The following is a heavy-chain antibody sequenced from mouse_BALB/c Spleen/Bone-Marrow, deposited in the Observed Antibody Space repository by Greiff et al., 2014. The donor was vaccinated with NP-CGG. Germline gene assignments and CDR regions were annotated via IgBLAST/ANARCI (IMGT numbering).Heavy chain of an antibody. CDR2: IDPANGNT. V-gene: IGHV14-3*02. J-gene: IGHJ3*01. CDR1: GFNIKDTY. Sequence: VQLQQSGAELVKRGASVKLSCTASGFNIKDTYMHWVKQRPEQGLEWIGRIDPANGNTKYDPKFQGKATITADTSSNTAYLQLSSLTSEDTAVYYCATYYYGSSWGFAYWGQGTLVTVSA. D-gene: IGHD1-1*01. CDR3: ATYYYGSSWGFAY.